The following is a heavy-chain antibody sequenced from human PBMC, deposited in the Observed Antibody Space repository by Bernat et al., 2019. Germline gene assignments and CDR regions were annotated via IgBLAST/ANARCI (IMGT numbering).Heavy chain of an antibody. CDR2: ISSSSSYI. D-gene: IGHD6-6*01. CDR1: GFTFSSYS. Sequence: EVQLVESGGGLVKPGGSLRLSCAASGFTFSSYSMNWVRQAPGKGLEWVSYISSSSSYIYYADSVKGRFTISRDNAKNSLYLQMNSLRAEDTAVYYCARDPEYSSSSFYDYWGQGTLVTVSS. V-gene: IGHV3-21*05. CDR3: ARDPEYSSSSFYDY. J-gene: IGHJ4*02.